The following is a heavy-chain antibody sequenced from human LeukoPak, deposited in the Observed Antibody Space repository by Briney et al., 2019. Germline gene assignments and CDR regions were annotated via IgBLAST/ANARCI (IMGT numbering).Heavy chain of an antibody. CDR2: MNPNSANT. Sequence: ASVKVSCKASGYTFTSYDINWVRQATGQGLEWMGWMNPNSANTGYAQNFQGRVTMTRNTSISTAYMELSSLRSEDTAVYYSAIRFSRGSGSAIDYWGQGTLVTVSS. CDR1: GYTFTSYD. V-gene: IGHV1-8*01. D-gene: IGHD3-10*01. CDR3: AIRFSRGSGSAIDY. J-gene: IGHJ4*02.